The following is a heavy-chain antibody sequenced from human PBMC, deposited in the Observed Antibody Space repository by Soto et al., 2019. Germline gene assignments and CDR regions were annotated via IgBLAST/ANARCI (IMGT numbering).Heavy chain of an antibody. Sequence: ASVKVSCKASGYTFISYAMHWVRQAPGQRLEWMGWINAGNGNTKYSQKFQGRVTITRDTSASTAYMELSSLRSEDTAVYYCARRANDFWSGYYLDYWGQGTLVTVSS. D-gene: IGHD3-3*01. CDR1: GYTFISYA. J-gene: IGHJ4*02. V-gene: IGHV1-3*01. CDR2: INAGNGNT. CDR3: ARRANDFWSGYYLDY.